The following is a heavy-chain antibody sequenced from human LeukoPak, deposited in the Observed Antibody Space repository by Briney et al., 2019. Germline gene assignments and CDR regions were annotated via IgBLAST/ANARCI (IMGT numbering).Heavy chain of an antibody. Sequence: SETLSLTCTVSGGSISSYYWSWIRQPPGKGLEWIGSIYYSGSTYYNPSLKSRVTISLDMSKNQFSLKLTSVTAAETAVYYCAREGRYRYGYNEYHLYMDIWGKGTTVTVSS. J-gene: IGHJ6*03. V-gene: IGHV4-39*07. D-gene: IGHD5-18*01. CDR2: IYYSGST. CDR1: GGSISSYY. CDR3: AREGRYRYGYNEYHLYMDI.